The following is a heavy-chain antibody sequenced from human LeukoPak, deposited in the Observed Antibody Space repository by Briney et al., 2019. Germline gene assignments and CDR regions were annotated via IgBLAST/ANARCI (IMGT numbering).Heavy chain of an antibody. Sequence: SETLSLTCTVSGGSVSSYYWSWIRQPPGKGLEWIGYIYYSGSTNYNPSLKSRVTISVDTSQNQFSLQLNSVTPEDTAVYYCARGIGWSYFDYWGQGTLVTVSS. V-gene: IGHV4-59*02. J-gene: IGHJ4*02. D-gene: IGHD2-2*03. CDR1: GGSVSSYY. CDR2: IYYSGST. CDR3: ARGIGWSYFDY.